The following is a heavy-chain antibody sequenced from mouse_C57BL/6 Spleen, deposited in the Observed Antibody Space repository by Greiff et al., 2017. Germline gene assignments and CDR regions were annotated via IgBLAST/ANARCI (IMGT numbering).Heavy chain of an antibody. CDR2: ISSGGDYI. V-gene: IGHV5-9-1*02. CDR1: GFTFSSYA. D-gene: IGHD3-2*02. J-gene: IGHJ3*01. CDR3: TRGGTAQATAWCAY. Sequence: EVQLQESGEGLVKPGGSLKLSCAASGFTFSSYAMSWVRQTPEKRLEWVAYISSGGDYIYYADTVKGRFTISRDNARNTLYLQMSSLKSEDTAMYYCTRGGTAQATAWCAYWGQGTLVTVSA.